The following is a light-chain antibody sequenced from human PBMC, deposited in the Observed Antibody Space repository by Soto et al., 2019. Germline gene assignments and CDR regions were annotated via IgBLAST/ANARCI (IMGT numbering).Light chain of an antibody. J-gene: IGLJ1*01. V-gene: IGLV2-14*03. CDR3: SSYTSSSTRD. Sequence: QSALTQPASVSGSPGQAITISCTGTSSDVGGYNYVSWYQQHPGKAPKLMIYDVSNRPSGVSNRFSGTKSGITASLTISGLQAEDEADYCCSSYTSSSTRDFGTGTKLPVL. CDR2: DVS. CDR1: SSDVGGYNY.